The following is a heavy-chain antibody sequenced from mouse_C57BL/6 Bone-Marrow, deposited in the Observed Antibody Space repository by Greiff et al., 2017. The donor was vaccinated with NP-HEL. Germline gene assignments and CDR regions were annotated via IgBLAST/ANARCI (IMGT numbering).Heavy chain of an antibody. J-gene: IGHJ3*01. CDR2: IWSGGST. CDR3: ARLYSNRFAY. Sequence: VQLQQSGPGLVQPSQSLSITCTVSGFSLTSYGVHWVRQSPGKGLEWLGVIWSGGSTDSNAAFISRLSISKDNSKSQVFFKMISLQADDTAIYYCARLYSNRFAYWGQGTLVTVSA. CDR1: GFSLTSYG. V-gene: IGHV2-2*01. D-gene: IGHD2-5*01.